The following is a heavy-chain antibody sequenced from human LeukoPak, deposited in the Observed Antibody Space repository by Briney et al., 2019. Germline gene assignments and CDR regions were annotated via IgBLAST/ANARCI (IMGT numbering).Heavy chain of an antibody. Sequence: GGSLRLSCAASGFTVSSNYMSWVRQAPGKGLEWVSVIYSGGSTYYADSVKGRFTISRDNSKNTLYLQMNSLRAEDTAVYYCARDPPFAYGSGRDYYGMDVWGQGTTVTVSS. D-gene: IGHD3-10*01. CDR1: GFTVSSNY. CDR2: IYSGGST. CDR3: ARDPPFAYGSGRDYYGMDV. J-gene: IGHJ6*02. V-gene: IGHV3-53*01.